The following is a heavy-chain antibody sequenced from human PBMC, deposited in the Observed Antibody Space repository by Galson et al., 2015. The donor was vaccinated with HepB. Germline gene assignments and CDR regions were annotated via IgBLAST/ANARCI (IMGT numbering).Heavy chain of an antibody. Sequence: SVKVSCKASGYTFTSYGISWVRQAPGQGLESMGWISTYTGNTNYVQKLQGRVTMTTDTSTSTVYMELTSLRSDDTAVYFCARGGRLEELSSFDYWGQGTLVTVSS. V-gene: IGHV1-18*01. J-gene: IGHJ4*02. CDR3: ARGGRLEELSSFDY. D-gene: IGHD3-16*02. CDR2: ISTYTGNT. CDR1: GYTFTSYG.